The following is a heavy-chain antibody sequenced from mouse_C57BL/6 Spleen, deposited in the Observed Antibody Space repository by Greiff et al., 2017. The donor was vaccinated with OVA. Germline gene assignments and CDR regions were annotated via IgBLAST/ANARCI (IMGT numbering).Heavy chain of an antibody. J-gene: IGHJ3*01. CDR3: ARGAYYSNYGWFAY. CDR1: GFTFSSYA. CDR2: ISDGGSYT. V-gene: IGHV5-4*03. D-gene: IGHD2-5*01. Sequence: EVKVEESGGGLVKPGGSLKLSCAASGFTFSSYAMSWVRQTPEKRLEWVATISDGGSYTYYPDNVKGRFTISRDNAKNNLYLQMSHLKSEDTAMYYCARGAYYSNYGWFAYWGQGTLVTVSA.